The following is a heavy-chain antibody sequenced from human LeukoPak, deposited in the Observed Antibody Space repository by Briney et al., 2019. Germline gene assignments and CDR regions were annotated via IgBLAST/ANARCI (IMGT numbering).Heavy chain of an antibody. J-gene: IGHJ1*01. CDR3: ARVEGIAAAGEYFQH. V-gene: IGHV1-69*04. CDR1: GGTFSSYA. Sequence: ASVKVSCKASGGTFSSYAISWVRQAPGQGLEWMGRIIPILGIANYAQKFQGRVTITADKSTSTAYMELSSLRSEDTAVYYCARVEGIAAAGEYFQHWGQGTLVTVSS. CDR2: IIPILGIA. D-gene: IGHD6-13*01.